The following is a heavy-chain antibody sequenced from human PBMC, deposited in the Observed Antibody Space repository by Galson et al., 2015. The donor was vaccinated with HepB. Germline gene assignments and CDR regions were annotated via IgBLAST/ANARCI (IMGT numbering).Heavy chain of an antibody. V-gene: IGHV3-53*04. J-gene: IGHJ5*01. CDR2: IYSGGST. CDR3: AREKYYYDSSGWAAFDP. Sequence: SLRLSCAASGFTVSSNYMSWVRQAPGKGLEWVSVIYSGGSTYYADSVKGRFTISRHNSKNTLYLQMNSLRAEDTAVYYCAREKYYYDSSGWAAFDPWGQGTLVTVSS. CDR1: GFTVSSNY. D-gene: IGHD3-22*01.